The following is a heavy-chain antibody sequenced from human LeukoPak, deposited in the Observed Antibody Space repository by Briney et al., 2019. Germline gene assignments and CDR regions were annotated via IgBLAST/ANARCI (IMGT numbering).Heavy chain of an antibody. Sequence: SETLSLTCTVSGGSISSYYWSWIRQPPGKGLEWIGYIYYSGSTNYNPSLKSRVTISVDTSKNQFSLKLSSVTAADTAVCYCARHDSSSYGPLFDYWGQGTLVTVSS. V-gene: IGHV4-59*08. J-gene: IGHJ4*02. D-gene: IGHD5-18*01. CDR1: GGSISSYY. CDR3: ARHDSSSYGPLFDY. CDR2: IYYSGST.